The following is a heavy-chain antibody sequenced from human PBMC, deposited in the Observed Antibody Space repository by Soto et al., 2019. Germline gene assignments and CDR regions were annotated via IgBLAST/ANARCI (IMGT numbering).Heavy chain of an antibody. D-gene: IGHD3-22*01. CDR2: ISGSGGST. V-gene: IGHV3-23*01. J-gene: IGHJ5*02. Sequence: EVQLLESGGGLVQPGGSLRLSCAASGFTFSSYAMSWVRQAPGKGLEWVSAISGSGGSTYYADSVKGRFTISRDNSKNTLYLQMNSLRAEDTAVYYCAKDHYYDSSGYYFYWFDPWGQGTLVTVSS. CDR1: GFTFSSYA. CDR3: AKDHYYDSSGYYFYWFDP.